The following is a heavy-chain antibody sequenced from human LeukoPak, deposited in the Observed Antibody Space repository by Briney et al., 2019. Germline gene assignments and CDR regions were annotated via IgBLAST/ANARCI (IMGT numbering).Heavy chain of an antibody. D-gene: IGHD3-10*01. CDR3: AGERITMVRGVIRSPIDY. CDR2: INHSGST. V-gene: IGHV4-34*01. CDR1: GGSFSGYY. Sequence: PSETLSLTCAVYGGSFSGYYWSWIRQPPGKGLEWIGEINHSGSTNYNPSLKSRVTISVDTSKNQFSLKLSSVTAADTAVYYCAGERITMVRGVIRSPIDYWGQGTLVTVSS. J-gene: IGHJ4*02.